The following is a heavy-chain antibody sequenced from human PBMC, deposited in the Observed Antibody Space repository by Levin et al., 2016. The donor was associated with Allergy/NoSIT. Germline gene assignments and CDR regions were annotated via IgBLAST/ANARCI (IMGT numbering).Heavy chain of an antibody. CDR3: AKDRGHSDSSGYYYYNAFDL. V-gene: IGHV3-74*01. CDR2: ISSDGSTT. J-gene: IGHJ3*01. Sequence: GESLKISCAASGFTFSDFSMHWVRQHPGKGLVWVSLISSDGSTTSYADSVKGRFTISRDNSKNTLYLQMNSLRVEDTAVYSCAKDRGHSDSSGYYYYNAFDLWGQGTMVTVSS. D-gene: IGHD3-22*01. CDR1: GFTFSDFS.